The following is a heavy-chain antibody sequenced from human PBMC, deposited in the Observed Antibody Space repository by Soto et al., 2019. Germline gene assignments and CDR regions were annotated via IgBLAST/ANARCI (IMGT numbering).Heavy chain of an antibody. D-gene: IGHD3-10*01. CDR2: ISNSGSGT. J-gene: IGHJ4*02. V-gene: IGHV3-23*01. Sequence: EVQMLESGGGLVQPGGSLRLSCVASGFTFGRFGMSWVRQAAGKGLEWVSGISNSGSGTYYADSVKGRFIISRDNAKNTLYLQMSSLRGEDTALYYCCSSSPASDYWGQGTLVTVSS. CDR3: CSSSPASDY. CDR1: GFTFGRFG.